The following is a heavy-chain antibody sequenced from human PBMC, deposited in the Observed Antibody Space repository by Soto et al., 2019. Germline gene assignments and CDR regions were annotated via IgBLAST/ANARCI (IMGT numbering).Heavy chain of an antibody. CDR1: GFTVSTNY. CDR3: ARDDSSGYYKADY. V-gene: IGHV3-53*01. J-gene: IGHJ4*02. CDR2: IYTGGST. Sequence: PVGSLRLSCAASGFTVSTNYMTWVRQAPGKGLEWVSIIYTGGSTYYADSVKGRFTISRDNSKNTLYLQMSSLRVEDTAVYYCARDDSSGYYKADYWGQGTLVTVSS. D-gene: IGHD3-22*01.